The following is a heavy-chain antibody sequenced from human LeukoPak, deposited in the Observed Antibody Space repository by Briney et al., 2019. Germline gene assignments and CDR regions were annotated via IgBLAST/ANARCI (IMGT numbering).Heavy chain of an antibody. CDR2: FYYSGST. CDR1: GGSFSTYY. CDR3: ARGQGGNYYLNYFDY. Sequence: PSETLSLTCTVTGGSFSTYYWSWIRQPPGKGLEWIGHFYYSGSTNYNPSLKSRVTISVDTSRNQFSLKLTSVTAADTVVYYCARGQGGNYYLNYFDYWGQGALVTVSS. V-gene: IGHV4-59*01. J-gene: IGHJ4*02. D-gene: IGHD1-26*01.